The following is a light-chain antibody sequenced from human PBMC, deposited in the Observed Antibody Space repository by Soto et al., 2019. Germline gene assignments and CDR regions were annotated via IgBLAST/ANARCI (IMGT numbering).Light chain of an antibody. CDR1: SSDIGAYDY. CDR2: EVN. CDR3: FSFTPSSSHL. J-gene: IGLJ1*01. Sequence: QSALTQPASLSGAPGQSITISCTGTSSDIGAYDYVSWFQQHPGKAPKLMISEVNNRPSGVSNRFSGSKSGNTAYLTTSGLQVEDEAEYFCFSFTPSSSHLFGTGTKSTVL. V-gene: IGLV2-14*01.